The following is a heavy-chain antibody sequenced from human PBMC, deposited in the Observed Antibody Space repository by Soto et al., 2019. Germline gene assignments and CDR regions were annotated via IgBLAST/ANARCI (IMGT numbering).Heavy chain of an antibody. J-gene: IGHJ2*01. V-gene: IGHV3-30-3*01. CDR2: ISYDGSNK. CDR1: GFTFSSYA. CDR3: ARPLWRDDYNWGYFDL. D-gene: IGHD4-4*01. Sequence: QVQLVESGGGVVQPGRSLRLSCAASGFTFSSYAMHWVRQAPGKGLEWVAVISYDGSNKYYADSVNGRFTISRDNSKNTLYLQMNSLRAEDTAVYYCARPLWRDDYNWGYFDLWGRGPLVTVSS.